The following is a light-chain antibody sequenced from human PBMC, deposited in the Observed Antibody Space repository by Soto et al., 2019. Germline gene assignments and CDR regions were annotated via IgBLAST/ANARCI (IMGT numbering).Light chain of an antibody. Sequence: DIQMTQSPSSLSASVGDRVTITCRASQSISSYLNWYQQKPGKAPKVLIYAASTLQSGVPSRFSGSGAGTDFTLTISSLQPEDFATYFWQQSYTTPFTFGPGTKVDSK. CDR2: AAS. CDR1: QSISSY. V-gene: IGKV1-39*01. J-gene: IGKJ3*01. CDR3: QQSYTTPFT.